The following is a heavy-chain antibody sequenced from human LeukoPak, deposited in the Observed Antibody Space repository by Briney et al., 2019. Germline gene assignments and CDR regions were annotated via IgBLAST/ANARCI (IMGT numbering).Heavy chain of an antibody. Sequence: SVKVSCKASGGTFSSYAISWVRQAPGQGLEWMGRIIPIFSIANYAQKFQGRVTITADKSTSTAYMELSSLRSEDTAVYYCARDYDSSGPFDYWGQGTLVTVSS. CDR1: GGTFSSYA. CDR2: IIPIFSIA. D-gene: IGHD3-22*01. V-gene: IGHV1-69*04. CDR3: ARDYDSSGPFDY. J-gene: IGHJ4*02.